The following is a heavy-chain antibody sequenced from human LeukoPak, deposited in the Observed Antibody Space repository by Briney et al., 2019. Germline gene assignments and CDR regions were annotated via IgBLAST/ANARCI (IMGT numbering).Heavy chain of an antibody. CDR3: VRDMGAISAAFQH. CDR2: IKQDGSEK. D-gene: IGHD1-26*01. Sequence: GGSLRLSCAASGFTFSSYWMSWVRQAPGKGLEWVANIKQDGSEKYYVDSVKGRFTISRDNAKNSLYLQMNRLRAEDTAVYYCVRDMGAISAAFQHWGQGTLVTVSS. CDR1: GFTFSSYW. V-gene: IGHV3-7*01. J-gene: IGHJ1*01.